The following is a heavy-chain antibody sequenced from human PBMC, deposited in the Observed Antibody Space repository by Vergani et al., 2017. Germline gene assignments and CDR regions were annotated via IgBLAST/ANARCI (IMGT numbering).Heavy chain of an antibody. CDR2: ISSNGGST. CDR1: GFTFSSYA. Sequence: VQLVESGGGLVQPGGSLRLSCSASGFTFSSYAMHWVRQAPGKGLEYVSAISSNGGSTYYADSVKGRFTISRDNAKNSLYLQMNSLRAEDTAVYYCAREKSLIGEDAFDLWGQGTMVTVSS. D-gene: IGHD3-10*01. V-gene: IGHV3-64*04. CDR3: AREKSLIGEDAFDL. J-gene: IGHJ3*01.